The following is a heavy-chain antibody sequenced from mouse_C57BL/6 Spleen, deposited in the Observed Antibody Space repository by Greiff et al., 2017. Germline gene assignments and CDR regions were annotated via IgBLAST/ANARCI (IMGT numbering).Heavy chain of an antibody. Sequence: QVQLQQPGAELVKPGASVKLSCKASGYTFTSYWMHWVKQRPGRGLEWIGRIDPNSGGTKYNAKFKSKATLTVDKPSSTAYMQLSSLTSEDSAVYYCASHYGSSPTGYFDVWGTGTTVTVSS. D-gene: IGHD1-1*01. V-gene: IGHV1-72*01. CDR2: IDPNSGGT. CDR3: ASHYGSSPTGYFDV. J-gene: IGHJ1*03. CDR1: GYTFTSYW.